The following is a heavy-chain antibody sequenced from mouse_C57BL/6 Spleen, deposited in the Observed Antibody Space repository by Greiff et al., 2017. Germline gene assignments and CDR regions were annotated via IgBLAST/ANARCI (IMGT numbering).Heavy chain of an antibody. V-gene: IGHV1-81*01. CDR1: GYTFTSYG. CDR2: IYPRSGNT. Sequence: VKLQESGAELARPGASVKLSCKASGYTFTSYGISWVKQRTGQGLEWIGEIYPRSGNTYYNEKFKGKATLTADKSSSTAYMELRSLTSEDSAVYFCARYGAYDYGPWFAYWGQGTLVTVSA. J-gene: IGHJ3*01. CDR3: ARYGAYDYGPWFAY. D-gene: IGHD2-4*01.